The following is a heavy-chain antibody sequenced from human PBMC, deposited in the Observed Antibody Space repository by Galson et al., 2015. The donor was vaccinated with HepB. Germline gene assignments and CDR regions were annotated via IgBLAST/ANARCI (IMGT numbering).Heavy chain of an antibody. CDR3: ARSATQYCSGGSCYMDSYGGNSWYFDL. CDR2: IYSGGST. D-gene: IGHD2-15*01. CDR1: GFTVSSNY. Sequence: SLRLSCAASGFTVSSNYMSWVRQAPGKGLEWVSVIYSGGSTYYADSVKGRFTISRDNSKNTLYLQMNSLRAEDTAVYYCARSATQYCSGGSCYMDSYGGNSWYFDLWGRGTLVTVSS. J-gene: IGHJ2*01. V-gene: IGHV3-53*01.